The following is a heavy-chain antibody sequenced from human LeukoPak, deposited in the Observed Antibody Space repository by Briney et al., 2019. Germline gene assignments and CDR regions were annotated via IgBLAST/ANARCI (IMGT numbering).Heavy chain of an antibody. CDR3: AREEPSGSYFLYYYGMDV. Sequence: ASVKVSCKASGYTFTSYAMHWVRQAPGQRPEWMGWINAGNSNTKYSQKFQGRVTITRDTSASTAYMELSSLRSEDTAVYYCAREEPSGSYFLYYYGMDVWGQGTTVTVSS. CDR2: INAGNSNT. V-gene: IGHV1-3*01. CDR1: GYTFTSYA. D-gene: IGHD1-26*01. J-gene: IGHJ6*02.